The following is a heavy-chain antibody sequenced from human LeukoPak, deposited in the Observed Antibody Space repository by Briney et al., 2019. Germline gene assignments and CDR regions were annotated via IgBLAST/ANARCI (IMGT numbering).Heavy chain of an antibody. J-gene: IGHJ4*02. CDR1: GYTFTGYF. CDR3: VSYCSGGSCYHTDY. D-gene: IGHD2-15*01. Sequence: SVKVSCKASGYTFTGYFMHWVRQAPGQGLEWMGRIIPIFGTANYAQKFQGRVTITTDESTSTAYMELSSLRSEDTAVYYCVSYCSGGSCYHTDYWGQGTLVTVSS. CDR2: IIPIFGTA. V-gene: IGHV1-69*05.